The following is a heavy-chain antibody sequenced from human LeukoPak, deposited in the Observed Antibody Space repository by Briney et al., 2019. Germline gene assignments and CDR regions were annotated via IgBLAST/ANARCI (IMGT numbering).Heavy chain of an antibody. Sequence: GGSLRLSCAASGFTFSSYSMNWVRQAPGKGLEWVSYTGSSSNTNYADSVKGRFTISRDNAKNSLYLQMNSLRAEDTAVYYCARIRVGSGSYGAFDIWGQGTMVTVSS. CDR2: TGSSSNT. J-gene: IGHJ3*02. D-gene: IGHD3-10*01. CDR3: ARIRVGSGSYGAFDI. CDR1: GFTFSSYS. V-gene: IGHV3-48*01.